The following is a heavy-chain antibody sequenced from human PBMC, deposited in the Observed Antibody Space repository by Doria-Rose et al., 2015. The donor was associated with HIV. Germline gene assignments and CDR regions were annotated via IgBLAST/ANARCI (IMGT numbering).Heavy chain of an antibody. V-gene: IGHV2-26*01. CDR3: ARIKSSRWYHKYYFAF. CDR1: GVSLSSPGMG. J-gene: IGHJ4*02. CDR2: IFSDDER. Sequence: QVQLVQSGPVLVKPTETLTLTCTVSGVSLSSPGMGVSWIRQPPGKALEWLANIFSDDERSYKTSLKSRRTISSGTSKSQVVLAMTDMDPVDTATYYCARIKSSRWYHKYYFAFWGQGTLVIVSA. D-gene: IGHD6-13*01.